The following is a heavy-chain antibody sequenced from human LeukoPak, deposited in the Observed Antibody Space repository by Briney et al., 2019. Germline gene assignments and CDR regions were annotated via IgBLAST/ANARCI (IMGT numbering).Heavy chain of an antibody. Sequence: GGSLRLSCAASGFTVSSNYMSWVRQAPGKGLEWVAVIYSGVNTYYADSVKGRFTISRDNSKNTLYLQMNSLRAEDTAVYYCARDLSYWGQGTLVTVSS. CDR2: IYSGVNT. CDR1: GFTVSSNY. J-gene: IGHJ4*02. V-gene: IGHV3-53*01. CDR3: ARDLSY.